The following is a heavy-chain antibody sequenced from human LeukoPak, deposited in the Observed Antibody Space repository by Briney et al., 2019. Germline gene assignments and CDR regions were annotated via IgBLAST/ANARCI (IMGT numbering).Heavy chain of an antibody. Sequence: ASVKVSCKASGYTFTSYGISWVRQAPGQGLEWMGWISAYNGNTNYAQKLQGRVTMTTDTSTSTAYMEPRSLRSDDTAVYYCARDPTIFGVVIIYHPDYWGQGTLVTVSS. J-gene: IGHJ4*02. V-gene: IGHV1-18*01. CDR2: ISAYNGNT. CDR3: ARDPTIFGVVIIYHPDY. CDR1: GYTFTSYG. D-gene: IGHD3-3*01.